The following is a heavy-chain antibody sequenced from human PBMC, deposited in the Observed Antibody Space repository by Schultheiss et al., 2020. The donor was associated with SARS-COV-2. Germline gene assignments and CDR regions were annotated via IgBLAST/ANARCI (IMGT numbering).Heavy chain of an antibody. Sequence: GESLKISCAASGFTFSSYAMSWVRQAPGKGLEWVALLSYDGGNKLYADSVKGRFAISRDNSKNTLYLQMNSLTPEDTAVYHCARDLKDGDYAGVFDFWGQGTLVTVSS. V-gene: IGHV3-30*03. CDR2: LSYDGGNK. CDR3: ARDLKDGDYAGVFDF. D-gene: IGHD4-17*01. CDR1: GFTFSSYA. J-gene: IGHJ4*02.